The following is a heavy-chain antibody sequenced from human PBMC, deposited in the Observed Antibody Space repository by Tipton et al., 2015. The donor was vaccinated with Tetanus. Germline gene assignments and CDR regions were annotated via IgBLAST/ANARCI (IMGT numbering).Heavy chain of an antibody. CDR3: ARANFDFSKKGPFDS. Sequence: TLSLTCTVSGDSPQDYYWTWNRQSAGKGLEWIGRIYPGASIIYNPSLKSRVAMSMDRSKNHLSLKLNSVTVADTAIYYCARANFDFSKKGPFDSWGQGILVVVSA. V-gene: IGHV4-4*07. CDR2: IYPGASI. J-gene: IGHJ5*01. D-gene: IGHD3-3*01. CDR1: GDSPQDYY.